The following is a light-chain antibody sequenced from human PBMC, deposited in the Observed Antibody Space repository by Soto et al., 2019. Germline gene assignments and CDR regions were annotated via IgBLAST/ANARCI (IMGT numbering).Light chain of an antibody. CDR2: GAS. J-gene: IGKJ1*01. CDR1: QSIRSDY. V-gene: IGKV3-20*01. Sequence: EIVLTQSPGTLSLPPGERATLSCRASQSIRSDYLAWYQQKAGQAPRLLIYGASSRATGIPDRFSGSGSGTDFTLTISRLESEDFAVYYCQLYGSSPWTFGQGTKVEIK. CDR3: QLYGSSPWT.